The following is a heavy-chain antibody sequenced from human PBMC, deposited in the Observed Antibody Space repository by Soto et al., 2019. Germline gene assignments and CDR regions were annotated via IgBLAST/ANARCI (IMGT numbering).Heavy chain of an antibody. CDR3: AIGGFRYYFDY. J-gene: IGHJ4*02. V-gene: IGHV3-23*01. CDR2: ISGSGGST. CDR1: GFTFSSYA. Sequence: GGSLRLSCAASGFTFSSYAMSWVRQAPGKGLEWVSAISGSGGSTYYADPVKGRFTISRDNSKNTLYLQMNSLRAEDTAVYYCAIGGFRYYFDYWGQGTLVTVSS.